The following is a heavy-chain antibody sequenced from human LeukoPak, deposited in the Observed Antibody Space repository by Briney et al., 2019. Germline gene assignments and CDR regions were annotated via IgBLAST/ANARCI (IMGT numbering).Heavy chain of an antibody. CDR2: IYSGGST. J-gene: IGHJ4*02. CDR3: ARVLASGDFDY. CDR1: GFTVSSNY. D-gene: IGHD1-26*01. V-gene: IGHV3-53*01. Sequence: PGGSLRLSCAASGFTVSSNYMNWVRQAPGKGLEWVSVIYSGGSTYYADSVKGRFTISRDNSKNTLYLQMNSLRAEDTAVYYCARVLASGDFDYWGQGTLVTVSS.